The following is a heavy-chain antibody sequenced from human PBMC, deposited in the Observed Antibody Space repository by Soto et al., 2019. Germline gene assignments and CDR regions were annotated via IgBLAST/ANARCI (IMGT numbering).Heavy chain of an antibody. Sequence: QVQLVQSGAEVKKPGASVKVSCKASGYTFTGFYMHWVRQAPGQGLEWMGWINPKSGDTEYAQNFKVWVTMTRDTSIGSAYMGLIRLKSDDTDVYYCASGGSTVTREFDFWGQGTLVSVSS. D-gene: IGHD4-17*01. V-gene: IGHV1-2*04. CDR2: INPKSGDT. J-gene: IGHJ4*02. CDR1: GYTFTGFY. CDR3: ASGGSTVTREFDF.